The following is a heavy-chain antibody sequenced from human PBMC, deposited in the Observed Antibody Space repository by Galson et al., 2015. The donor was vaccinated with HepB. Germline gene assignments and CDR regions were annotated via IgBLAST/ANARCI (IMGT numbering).Heavy chain of an antibody. Sequence: PALVKPTQTLTLTCTLSGFSLSTSGVGVGWIRQPPGKALDWLALIYWDDDKRYSQSLKTRLTITKDTSKNQVVLIMTNMNPVDTATYYCARVSLGNCSSSRCSKWVEGWFDPWGQGTLVTVSS. D-gene: IGHD2-2*01. J-gene: IGHJ5*02. V-gene: IGHV2-5*02. CDR2: IYWDDDK. CDR3: ARVSLGNCSSSRCSKWVEGWFDP. CDR1: GFSLSTSGVG.